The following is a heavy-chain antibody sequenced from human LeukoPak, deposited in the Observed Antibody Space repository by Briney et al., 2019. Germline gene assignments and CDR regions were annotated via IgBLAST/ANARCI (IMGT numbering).Heavy chain of an antibody. Sequence: PSQTLSLTCAVSGGSISSGGYSWSWIRQPPGKGLEWIGYIYHSGSTYYNPSLKSRVTISVDRSKNQLSLKLSSVTAADTAVYYCARAANYGSGSYTNYYYYGMDVWGQGTTVTVSS. V-gene: IGHV4-30-2*01. J-gene: IGHJ6*02. CDR2: IYHSGST. D-gene: IGHD3-10*01. CDR3: ARAANYGSGSYTNYYYYGMDV. CDR1: GGSISSGGYS.